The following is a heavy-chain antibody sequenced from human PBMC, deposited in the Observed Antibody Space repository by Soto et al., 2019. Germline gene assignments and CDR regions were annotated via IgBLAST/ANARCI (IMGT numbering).Heavy chain of an antibody. J-gene: IGHJ5*02. CDR2: IIPIFGTA. D-gene: IGHD2-15*01. V-gene: IGHV1-69*13. CDR3: ARDLSAGYCSGGSCYPIGWFDP. Sequence: ASVKVSCKASGGTFSSYAISWVRQAPGQGLDWMGGIIPIFGTANYAQKFQGRVTITADESTSTAYMELSSLRSEDTAVYYCARDLSAGYCSGGSCYPIGWFDPWGQGTLVTVSS. CDR1: GGTFSSYA.